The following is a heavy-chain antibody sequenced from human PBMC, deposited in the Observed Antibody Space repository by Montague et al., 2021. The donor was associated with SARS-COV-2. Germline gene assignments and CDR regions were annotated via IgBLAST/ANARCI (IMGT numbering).Heavy chain of an antibody. CDR1: GGSISSYN. J-gene: IGHJ6*02. D-gene: IGHD3-10*01. V-gene: IGHV4-59*01. CDR2: IYYSGST. CDR3: AREGSGRGCDYYGMDV. Sequence: SETLSLTCTVSGGSISSYNWSWIRQLPGKGLEWIGYIYYSGSTNYNPPLKSRVTISGDTSKDQFSLKLSSVIAADTAVNYCAREGSGRGCDYYGMDVWGQGTTVTVSS.